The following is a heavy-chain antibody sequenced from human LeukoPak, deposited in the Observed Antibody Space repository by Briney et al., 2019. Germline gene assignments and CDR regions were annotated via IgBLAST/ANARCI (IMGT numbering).Heavy chain of an antibody. J-gene: IGHJ6*03. CDR3: ARQRLGYCSSTSCYRASLRYYYYMDV. D-gene: IGHD2-2*02. CDR1: GGSFSGYY. V-gene: IGHV4-34*01. Sequence: SETLSLTCAVYGGSFSGYYWSWIRQPPGKGLEWIGEINHSGSTNYNPSLKSRVTISVDMSKNQFSLKLSSVTAADTAVYYCARQRLGYCSSTSCYRASLRYYYYMDVWGKGTTVTISS. CDR2: INHSGST.